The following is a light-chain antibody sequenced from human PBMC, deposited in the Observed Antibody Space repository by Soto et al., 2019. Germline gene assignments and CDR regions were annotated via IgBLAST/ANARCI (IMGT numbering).Light chain of an antibody. V-gene: IGKV3-11*01. Sequence: EIVLTQSPATLSLSPGERATLSCRASQSVSSDLAWYQQKPGQAPRLLIYDASNRATGIPARSSGSGSGTDFTLTISSLEAEDFAIYSCQQRTNWSWTFGQGTKVDIK. CDR3: QQRTNWSWT. J-gene: IGKJ1*01. CDR2: DAS. CDR1: QSVSSD.